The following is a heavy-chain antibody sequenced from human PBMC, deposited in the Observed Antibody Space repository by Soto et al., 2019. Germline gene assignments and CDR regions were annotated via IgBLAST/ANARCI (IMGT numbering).Heavy chain of an antibody. CDR1: GGSISSSRYY. J-gene: IGHJ4*02. CDR3: ARRHTVTSFDY. V-gene: IGHV4-39*01. Sequence: SETLSLTCTVSGGSISSSRYYWGWIRQPPGKGLEWIGSIYYSGSTYYNPSLKSRVTISVDTSKNQFSLKLSSVTAADTAVYYCARRHTVTSFDYWGQGTLVTVSS. D-gene: IGHD4-17*01. CDR2: IYYSGST.